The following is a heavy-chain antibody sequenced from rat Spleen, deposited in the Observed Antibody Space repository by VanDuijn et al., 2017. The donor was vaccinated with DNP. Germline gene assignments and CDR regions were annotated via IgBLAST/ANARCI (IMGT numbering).Heavy chain of an antibody. J-gene: IGHJ2*01. CDR2: ISSGGST. V-gene: IGHV2S8*01. CDR1: GFSLTSYG. D-gene: IGHD1-5*01. Sequence: QVQLKESGPGLVQPSETLSLTCTVSGFSLTSYGVSWVRQPPGKGLEWIAAISSGGSTYYNSALKSRLSISRDTSKSQVFLKMNSVQTEDTAMYFCARSEHRYNPFDYWGQGVMVRVSS. CDR3: ARSEHRYNPFDY.